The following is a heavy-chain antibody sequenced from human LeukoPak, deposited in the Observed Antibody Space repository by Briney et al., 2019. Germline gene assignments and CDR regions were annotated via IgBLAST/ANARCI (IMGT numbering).Heavy chain of an antibody. D-gene: IGHD2-2*01. CDR1: GFTFSSYA. J-gene: IGHJ3*02. V-gene: IGHV3-30-3*01. CDR3: ARDLVKYQLLWGAFDI. Sequence: PGGSLRLSCAASGFTFSSYAMHWVRQAPGKGLEGVAVILYDGSNKYYAASVKGRFTISRDNSKNTLYLQMNSLRAEDTAVYYCARDLVKYQLLWGAFDIWGQGTMVTVSS. CDR2: ILYDGSNK.